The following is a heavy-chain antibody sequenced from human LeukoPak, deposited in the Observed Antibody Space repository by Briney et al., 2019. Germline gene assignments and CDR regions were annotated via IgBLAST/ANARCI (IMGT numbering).Heavy chain of an antibody. D-gene: IGHD6-13*01. CDR3: ASNPGYSSYDAFDI. J-gene: IGHJ3*02. CDR2: IIPIFGTA. V-gene: IGHV1-69*01. Sequence: SVKVSCKASGGTFSSNAISWVRQAPGQGLECMGGIIPIFGTANYAQKFQGRVTITADESTSTAYMELSSLRSEDTAVYYCASNPGYSSYDAFDIWGQGTMATVSS. CDR1: GGTFSSNA.